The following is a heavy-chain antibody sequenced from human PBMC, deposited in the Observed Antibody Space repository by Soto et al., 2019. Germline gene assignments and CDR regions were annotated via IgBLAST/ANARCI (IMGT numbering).Heavy chain of an antibody. CDR2: IIPIFGTA. CDR3: ARGPSYDSSGYWLPFDY. Sequence: GASVKVSCKASGGTFSSYAISWVRQAPGQGLEWMGGIIPIFGTANYAQKFQGRVTITADESTSTAYMELSSLRSEDTAVYYCARGPSYDSSGYWLPFDYWGQGTLVTVS. V-gene: IGHV1-69*13. CDR1: GGTFSSYA. D-gene: IGHD3-22*01. J-gene: IGHJ4*02.